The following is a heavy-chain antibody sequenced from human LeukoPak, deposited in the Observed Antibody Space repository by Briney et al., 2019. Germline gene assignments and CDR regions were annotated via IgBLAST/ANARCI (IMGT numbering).Heavy chain of an antibody. CDR1: GGSISSGSYY. D-gene: IGHD3-3*01. V-gene: IGHV4-39*01. J-gene: IGHJ5*02. CDR3: ARCHGDDLWSGYFLSWFDP. CDR2: IYYTGSI. Sequence: TSETLSLTCTVSGGSISSGSYYWGWIRQPPGKGLEWIGSIYYTGSIYYNPSLKSRVSTSVDTSKNQFSLKLSSVTAADTAVYYCARCHGDDLWSGYFLSWFDPWGQGTLVTVSS.